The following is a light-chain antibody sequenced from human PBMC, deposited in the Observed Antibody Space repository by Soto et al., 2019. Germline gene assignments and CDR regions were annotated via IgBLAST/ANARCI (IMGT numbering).Light chain of an antibody. J-gene: IGKJ1*01. CDR1: QSISSW. Sequence: DIQMTQSPSTPSASVGDRLTITCRASQSISSWLAWYQQKPGKAPKLLIYDASSLESGVPSRFSGSGSGTEFTLTISSLQPDDFTTYYCQQYNAYSTFGQGTKVDIK. CDR2: DAS. CDR3: QQYNAYST. V-gene: IGKV1-5*01.